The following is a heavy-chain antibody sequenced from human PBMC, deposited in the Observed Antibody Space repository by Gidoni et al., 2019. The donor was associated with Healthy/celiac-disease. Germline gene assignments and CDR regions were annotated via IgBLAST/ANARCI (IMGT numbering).Heavy chain of an antibody. CDR3: AREGAGDYYYGMDV. D-gene: IGHD1-26*01. CDR1: GGSISSSSYY. Sequence: QLQLQESGPGLVKPSETLSPTCTVPGGSISSSSYYWRWIRQPPGKGLEWIGSIYYSGSTYYNPSLKSRVTISVDTSKNQFSLKLSSVTAADTAVYYCAREGAGDYYYGMDVWGQGTTVTVSS. J-gene: IGHJ6*02. V-gene: IGHV4-39*02. CDR2: IYYSGST.